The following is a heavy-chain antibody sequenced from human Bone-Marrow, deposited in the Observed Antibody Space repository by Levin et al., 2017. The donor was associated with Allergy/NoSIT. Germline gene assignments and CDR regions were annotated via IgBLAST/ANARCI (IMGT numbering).Heavy chain of an antibody. CDR3: AKDQRGRIVGPIDY. V-gene: IGHV3-23*01. Sequence: PGESLKISCAASGFTFSSYAMSWVRQAPGKGLEWVSGISGSGGSTYYADSVKGRFTISRDNSKNTLYLQMNSLRAEDTAVYYCAKDQRGRIVGPIDYWGQGTLVTVSS. CDR1: GFTFSSYA. D-gene: IGHD1-26*01. CDR2: ISGSGGST. J-gene: IGHJ4*02.